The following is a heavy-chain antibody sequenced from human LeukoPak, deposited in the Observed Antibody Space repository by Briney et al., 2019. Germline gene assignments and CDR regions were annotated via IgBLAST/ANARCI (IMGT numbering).Heavy chain of an antibody. CDR1: GYTFTSYD. CDR3: ASRPYCSSTSCQGNAFDI. D-gene: IGHD2-2*01. V-gene: IGHV1-8*01. J-gene: IGHJ3*02. Sequence: GASVKVSCKASGYTFTSYDINWVRQATGQGLEWMGGMNPNSGNTGYAQKFQGRVTMTRNTSISTAYMELSSLRSEDTAVYYCASRPYCSSTSCQGNAFDIWGQGTMVTVSS. CDR2: MNPNSGNT.